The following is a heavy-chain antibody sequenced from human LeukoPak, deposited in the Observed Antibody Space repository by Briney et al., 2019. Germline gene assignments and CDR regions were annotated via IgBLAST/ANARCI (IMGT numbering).Heavy chain of an antibody. CDR2: IIPILGIA. D-gene: IGHD1-26*01. V-gene: IGHV1-69*04. Sequence: ASVKVSCKASGGTFSSYAISWVRQAPGQGLEWMGRIIPILGIANYAQKFQGRVTITADKSTSTAYMELSSLRSEDTAVYYCARAIVGATHYYFDHWGQGTLVTVSS. J-gene: IGHJ4*02. CDR1: GGTFSSYA. CDR3: ARAIVGATHYYFDH.